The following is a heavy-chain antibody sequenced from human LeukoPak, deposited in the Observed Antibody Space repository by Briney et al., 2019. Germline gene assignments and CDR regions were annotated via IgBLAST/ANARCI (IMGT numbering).Heavy chain of an antibody. CDR1: GFTFSSYA. V-gene: IGHV3-23*01. D-gene: IGHD5-24*01. Sequence: GGSLRLSCAASGFTFSSYAMSWVRQAPGKGLEWVSAISGSGGSTYYADSVKGRFTIFRDNSKNTLYLQMNSLRAEDTAVYYCAKVRWQQFDGFDIWGQGTMVTVSS. CDR3: AKVRWQQFDGFDI. CDR2: ISGSGGST. J-gene: IGHJ3*02.